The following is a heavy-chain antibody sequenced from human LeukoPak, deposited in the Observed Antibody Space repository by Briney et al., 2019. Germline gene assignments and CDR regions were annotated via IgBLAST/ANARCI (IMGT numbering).Heavy chain of an antibody. Sequence: PSETLSLTCTVSGGSISSYYWSWIRQPPGKGLEWIGYIYYSGSTNYNPSLKSRVTISVDTSKNQFFLKLSSVTAADTAVYYCARAPYDILTGYYSFDYWGQGTLVTVSS. CDR3: ARAPYDILTGYYSFDY. D-gene: IGHD3-9*01. CDR1: GGSISSYY. CDR2: IYYSGST. V-gene: IGHV4-59*01. J-gene: IGHJ4*02.